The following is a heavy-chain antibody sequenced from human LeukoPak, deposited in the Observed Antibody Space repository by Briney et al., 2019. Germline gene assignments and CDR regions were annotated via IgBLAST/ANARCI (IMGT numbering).Heavy chain of an antibody. D-gene: IGHD1-1*01. CDR3: AKRRDSVKAPMEPYFDY. Sequence: PGGSLRLSCAASGFTFSNYAMSWVRQAPGKGLEWVSGISAGGSTSCADSVKGRFTISRDNSKNALFLQMNGLRAEDTAVYYCAKRRDSVKAPMEPYFDYWGQGTLVTVSS. V-gene: IGHV3-23*01. CDR1: GFTFSNYA. CDR2: ISAGGST. J-gene: IGHJ4*02.